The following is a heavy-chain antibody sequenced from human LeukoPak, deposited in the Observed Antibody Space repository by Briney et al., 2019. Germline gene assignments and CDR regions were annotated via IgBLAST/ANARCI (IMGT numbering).Heavy chain of an antibody. CDR1: GFTFSSYG. CDR3: AKQNTVAKPQYFDY. Sequence: PGRSLRLSCAASGFTFSSYGVHWVRQAPGKGLEWVAVIWYDGSNKYYADSVKGRFTISRDNSKNTLYLQMNSLRAEDTAVYYCAKQNTVAKPQYFDYWGQGTLVTVSS. CDR2: IWYDGSNK. J-gene: IGHJ4*02. V-gene: IGHV3-33*06. D-gene: IGHD4-23*01.